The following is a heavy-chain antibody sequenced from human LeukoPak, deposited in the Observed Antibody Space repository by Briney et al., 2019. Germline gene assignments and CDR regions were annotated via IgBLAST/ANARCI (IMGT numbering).Heavy chain of an antibody. CDR1: GYIFTHYW. CDR3: ARQSRDGSKTRGYYFDY. J-gene: IGHJ4*02. D-gene: IGHD3-10*01. Sequence: GESLKISCQVSGYIFTHYWIGWVRQMPGKGLESMGIIYPADSDPTYSPSFQGQVTISADKSISTVYLQWSSLKASDTAMYYCARQSRDGSKTRGYYFDYWGQGTLVTVSS. CDR2: IYPADSDP. V-gene: IGHV5-51*01.